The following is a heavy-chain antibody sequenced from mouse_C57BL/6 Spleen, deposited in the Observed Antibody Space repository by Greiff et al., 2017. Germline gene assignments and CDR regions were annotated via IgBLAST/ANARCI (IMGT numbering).Heavy chain of an antibody. V-gene: IGHV1-69*01. J-gene: IGHJ4*01. CDR1: GYTFTSYW. CDR2: IDPSDSYT. Sequence: QVQLQQPGAELVMPGASVKLSCKASGYTFTSYWMHWVKQRPGQGLEWIGEIDPSDSYTNYNQKFKGKSTLTVDKSSSTAYMQLSSLTSEDSAVYYCARYRGGYYAMDYWGQGTSVTVSS. CDR3: ARYRGGYYAMDY.